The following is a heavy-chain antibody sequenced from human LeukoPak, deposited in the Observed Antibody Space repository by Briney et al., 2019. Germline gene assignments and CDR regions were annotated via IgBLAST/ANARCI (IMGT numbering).Heavy chain of an antibody. J-gene: IGHJ4*02. CDR3: ARVVDYDSSGYFRYYFDY. D-gene: IGHD3-22*01. V-gene: IGHV4-59*01. Sequence: GSLRLSCAASGFTFSSYAMSWIRQPPGKGLEWIGYIYYSGSTNYNPSLKSRVTISVDTSKNQFSLKLSSVTAADTAVYYCARVVDYDSSGYFRYYFDYWGQGTLVTVSS. CDR1: GFTFSSYA. CDR2: IYYSGST.